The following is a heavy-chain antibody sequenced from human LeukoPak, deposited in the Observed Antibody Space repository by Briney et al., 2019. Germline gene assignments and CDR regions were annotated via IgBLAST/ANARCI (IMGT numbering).Heavy chain of an antibody. Sequence: AGGSLRLSCAASGFTLSGYWMHWVGHAPGKGLVWVSRISSDGRSTIYADSVKGRFTISRDNTKNTLYLQMNSVRAEDTAVYYCARDQSGYFGYWGQGTLVTVSS. D-gene: IGHD3-3*01. V-gene: IGHV3-74*01. CDR1: GFTLSGYW. J-gene: IGHJ4*02. CDR3: ARDQSGYFGY. CDR2: ISSDGRST.